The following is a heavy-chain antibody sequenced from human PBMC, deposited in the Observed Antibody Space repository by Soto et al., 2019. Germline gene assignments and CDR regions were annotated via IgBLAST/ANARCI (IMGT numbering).Heavy chain of an antibody. CDR2: VSDSGGSP. CDR3: VKGKESGYRGAFDS. J-gene: IGHJ4*02. CDR1: GFNFGSYA. Sequence: GWSLRLSCAASGFNFGSYAMGWVRQAPGKGLEWVSGVSDSGGSPYYADSVKGRLTISKDKSKNTLYLDLNNLRPEDTAVYFCVKGKESGYRGAFDSWGQGAMVTVSS. V-gene: IGHV3-23*01. D-gene: IGHD5-18*01.